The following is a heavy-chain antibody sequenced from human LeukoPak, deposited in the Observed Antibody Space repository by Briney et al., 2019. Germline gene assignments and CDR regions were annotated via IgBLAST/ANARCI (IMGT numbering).Heavy chain of an antibody. V-gene: IGHV4-59*08. CDR2: IYYSGST. CDR3: ARADSSGWSQPITAFDY. D-gene: IGHD6-19*01. Sequence: PSETLSLTCTVSGGSISSYYWSWIRQPPGKGLEWIGYIYYSGSTNYNPSLKSRVTISVDTSKNQFSLKLSSVTAADTAVYYCARADSSGWSQPITAFDYWGQGTLVTVSS. CDR1: GGSISSYY. J-gene: IGHJ4*02.